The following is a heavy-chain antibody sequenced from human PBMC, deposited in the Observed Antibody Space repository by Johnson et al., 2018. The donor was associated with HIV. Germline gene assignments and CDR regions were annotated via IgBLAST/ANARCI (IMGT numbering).Heavy chain of an antibody. CDR2: ICWNSGSI. J-gene: IGHJ3*02. D-gene: IGHD6-6*01. CDR3: AKDSAWDSSSSGAFDI. CDR1: GFTFDDYA. Sequence: VQLVESGGGLVQPGRSLRLSCAASGFTFDDYAMHWVRQAPGKGLEWVSGICWNSGSIGYADSVKGRFTISRDNTKNSLYLQMNSLRAEDTALYYCAKDSAWDSSSSGAFDIWGQGTMVTVSS. V-gene: IGHV3-9*01.